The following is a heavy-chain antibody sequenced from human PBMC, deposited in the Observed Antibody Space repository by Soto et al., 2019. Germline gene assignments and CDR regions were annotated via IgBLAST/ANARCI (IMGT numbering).Heavy chain of an antibody. V-gene: IGHV4-59*01. CDR1: GGSISSYY. J-gene: IGHJ6*02. D-gene: IGHD2-2*01. CDR3: ARISDYCISTNCRHYGMDV. CDR2: IYYSGST. Sequence: SETLSLTCTVSGGSISSYYWSWIRQPPGKGLEWIGYIYYSGSTNYNPSLKSRVTISVDTSKNQFSLKLSSVTAADTAVYYCARISDYCISTNCRHYGMDVWGQGTTVTVSS.